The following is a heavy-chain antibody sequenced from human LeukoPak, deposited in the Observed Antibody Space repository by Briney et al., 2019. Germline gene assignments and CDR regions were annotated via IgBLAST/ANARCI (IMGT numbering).Heavy chain of an antibody. CDR3: AVGATHYYMDV. CDR2: IYYSGST. D-gene: IGHD3-16*01. J-gene: IGHJ6*03. V-gene: IGHV4-59*08. CDR1: GGSIRGYY. Sequence: SETLSLTCTVSGGSIRGYYWSWVRQPPGKGLEWIAYIYYSGSTNYNPSLKSRVTITLDTSKNQFSLKLSSVTAADTAVYYCAVGATHYYMDVWGKGTTVTVSS.